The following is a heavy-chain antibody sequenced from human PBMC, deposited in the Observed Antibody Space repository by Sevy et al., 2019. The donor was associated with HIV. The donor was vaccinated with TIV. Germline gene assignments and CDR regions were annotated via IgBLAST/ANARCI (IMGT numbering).Heavy chain of an antibody. CDR2: ISAYNGNT. J-gene: IGHJ6*02. CDR3: ARDKEDIVVVPAAEYYYYYYGMDV. Sequence: ASVKVSCKASGYTFTSYGISWVRQAPGQGLEWMGWISAYNGNTNYAQKLQGRVTMTTDTSTSTAYRELRSLRSDDTAVYYCARDKEDIVVVPAAEYYYYYYGMDVWGQGTTVTVSS. CDR1: GYTFTSYG. D-gene: IGHD2-2*01. V-gene: IGHV1-18*01.